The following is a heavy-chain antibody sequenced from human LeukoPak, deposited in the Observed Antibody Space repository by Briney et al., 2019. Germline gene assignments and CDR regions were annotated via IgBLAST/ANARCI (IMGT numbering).Heavy chain of an antibody. CDR3: AREGGELHFDY. CDR1: GGSVSSGGYS. J-gene: IGHJ4*02. CDR2: IYHSGST. V-gene: IGHV4-30-2*01. Sequence: PSQTLSLTCAVSGGSVSSGGYSWSWIRQPPGKGLEWIGYIYHSGSTYYNPSLKSRVTISVDRSKNQFSLKLSSVTAADTAVYYCAREGGELHFDYWGQGTLVTVSS. D-gene: IGHD1-26*01.